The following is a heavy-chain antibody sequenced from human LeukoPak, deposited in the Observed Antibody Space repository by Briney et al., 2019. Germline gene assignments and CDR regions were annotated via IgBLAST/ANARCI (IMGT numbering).Heavy chain of an antibody. J-gene: IGHJ4*02. V-gene: IGHV4-61*01. Sequence: SETLSLTCSVSGGSVSSGSYYWSWIRQPPGKGLEWIGYISYSGSTNYNPSLKSRVTISVDTSKNQFSLKLSSVTAADTAVYYCARGMRTFDYWGQGTLVTVSS. CDR1: GGSVSSGSYY. D-gene: IGHD2-8*01. CDR3: ARGMRTFDY. CDR2: ISYSGST.